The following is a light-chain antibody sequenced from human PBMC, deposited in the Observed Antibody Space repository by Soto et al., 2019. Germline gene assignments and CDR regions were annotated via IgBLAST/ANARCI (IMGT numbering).Light chain of an antibody. CDR2: DAS. CDR3: QHFVNSLTWT. Sequence: EIVLTQSPATLSLSQGERATLSCRASQSVSSYLAWYQQKPGQAPRLLIYDASNRATGIPDRFSGSGSGTDFTLTISRLEPEDFAVYYCQHFVNSLTWTFCQGTKVDIK. V-gene: IGKV3-11*01. J-gene: IGKJ1*01. CDR1: QSVSSY.